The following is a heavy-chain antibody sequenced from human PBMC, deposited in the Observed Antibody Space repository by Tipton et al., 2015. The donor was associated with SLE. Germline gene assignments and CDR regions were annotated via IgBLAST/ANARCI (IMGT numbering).Heavy chain of an antibody. V-gene: IGHV3-30*02. Sequence: SLRLSCAASGFTFSKHGMHWVRQAPGKGLEWVAFIRYDGLTKYYTDSVKGRFTISRDNAKSTLFLQMNSLRGEDTAVYYCARDALILVIGAFDIWGEGTTVTV. CDR2: IRYDGLTK. J-gene: IGHJ3*02. CDR1: GFTFSKHG. CDR3: ARDALILVIGAFDI. D-gene: IGHD2-8*02.